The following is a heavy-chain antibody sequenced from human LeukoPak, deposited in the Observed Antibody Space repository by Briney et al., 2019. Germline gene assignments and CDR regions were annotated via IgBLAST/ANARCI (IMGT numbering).Heavy chain of an antibody. Sequence: PSETLSLTCAVSGYSISSGYYWGWIRQPPGKGLEWIGSIYHSGSTYYNPSLKSRVTISVDTSKNQFSLKLSSVTAADTAVYYCAREGDITMVRGSTWGQGTLVTVSS. CDR1: GYSISSGYY. D-gene: IGHD3-10*01. CDR3: AREGDITMVRGST. V-gene: IGHV4-38-2*02. CDR2: IYHSGST. J-gene: IGHJ5*02.